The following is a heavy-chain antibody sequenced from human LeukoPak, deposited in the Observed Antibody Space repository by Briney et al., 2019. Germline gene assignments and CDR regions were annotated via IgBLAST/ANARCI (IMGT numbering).Heavy chain of an antibody. V-gene: IGHV3-7*01. J-gene: IGHJ4*02. CDR2: IKQDGSEK. CDR1: GFTFSSYW. Sequence: GGSLRLSCAASGFTFSSYWMSWVRQAPGKGLEWVANIKQDGSEKYYVDSVKGRFTISRDNAKNSLYLQMSSLRAEDTAVYYCARHAAAGKREHFNYWGQGTLVTVSS. D-gene: IGHD6-13*01. CDR3: ARHAAAGKREHFNY.